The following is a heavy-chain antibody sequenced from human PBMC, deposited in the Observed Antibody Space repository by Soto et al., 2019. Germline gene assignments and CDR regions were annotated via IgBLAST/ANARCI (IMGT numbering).Heavy chain of an antibody. D-gene: IGHD5-18*01. J-gene: IGHJ4*02. CDR1: GGTFSSYA. Sequence: QVQLVQSGAEVKKPGSSVKVSCKASGGTFSSYAISWVRQAPGQGIEWMGGIIPIFGTANYAQKIQGRVTITADESTSTPYMELSSLRSEDTAVYYCARRPYSYGFVYYFDYWGQGTLFTVSS. V-gene: IGHV1-69*01. CDR2: IIPIFGTA. CDR3: ARRPYSYGFVYYFDY.